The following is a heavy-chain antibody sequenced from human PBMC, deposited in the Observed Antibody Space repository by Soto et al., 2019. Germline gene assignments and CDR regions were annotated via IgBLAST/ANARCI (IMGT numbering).Heavy chain of an antibody. J-gene: IGHJ4*02. Sequence: PSPTLSLTCAISGDSVSSNIAAWHWARQSPSRGLEWLGRTKYRSKWYTDYATSVKSRISINPDTSKNQCSLQLSSVPPEHTPLYYCAREGSSTWNYYCECWGQGIL. V-gene: IGHV6-1*01. CDR1: GDSVSSNIAA. D-gene: IGHD6-13*01. CDR3: AREGSSTWNYYCEC. CDR2: TKYRSKWYT.